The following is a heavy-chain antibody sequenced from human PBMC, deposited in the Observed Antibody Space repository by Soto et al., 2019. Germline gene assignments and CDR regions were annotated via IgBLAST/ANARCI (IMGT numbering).Heavy chain of an antibody. Sequence: EVQLVESGGGLVQPGGSLRLSCAASGFTVSSNYMSWVRQAPGKGLEWVSVIYSGGSTYYADSVKGRFTISRDNSKNTLYLQMNRLRAEDTAVYYCARNYYDFWSGSPDYFDYWGQGTRVTFSS. D-gene: IGHD3-3*01. J-gene: IGHJ4*02. CDR2: IYSGGST. CDR1: GFTVSSNY. V-gene: IGHV3-66*01. CDR3: ARNYYDFWSGSPDYFDY.